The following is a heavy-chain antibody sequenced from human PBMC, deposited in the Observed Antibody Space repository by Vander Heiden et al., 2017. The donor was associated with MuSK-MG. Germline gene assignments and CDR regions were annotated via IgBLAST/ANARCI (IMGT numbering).Heavy chain of an antibody. CDR3: ARARRVVVIAMPFDY. CDR2: ISYDGSNK. J-gene: IGHJ4*02. D-gene: IGHD2-21*01. CDR1: GFTLSSYA. V-gene: IGHV3-30-3*01. Sequence: QVQLVESGGGVVQPGRSLRLSCAASGFTLSSYAMHWVRQAPGKGLEWVAVISYDGSNKYYADSVKGRFTISRDNSKNTLYLQMNSLRAEDTAVYYCARARRVVVIAMPFDYWGQGTLVTVSS.